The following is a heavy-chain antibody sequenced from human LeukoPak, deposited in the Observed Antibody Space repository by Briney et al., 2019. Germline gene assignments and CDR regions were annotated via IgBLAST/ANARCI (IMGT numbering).Heavy chain of an antibody. CDR1: GDSVSSNSAA. J-gene: IGHJ3*02. D-gene: IGHD4-23*01. V-gene: IGHV6-1*01. CDR3: AREGTTVVTPDAFDI. CDR2: TYYRSKWYN. Sequence: SQTLSLTCAISGDSVSSNSAAWNWIRQSPSRGLEWLGRTYYRSKWYNDYAVSVKSRITINPDTSKNQFSLQLSSVTAADTAVYYCAREGTTVVTPDAFDIWGQGTMVTVSS.